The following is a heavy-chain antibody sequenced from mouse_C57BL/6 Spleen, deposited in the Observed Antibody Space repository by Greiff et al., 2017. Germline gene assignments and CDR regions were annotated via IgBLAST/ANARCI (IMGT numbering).Heavy chain of an antibody. CDR2: IYPGDGDT. V-gene: IGHV1-82*01. J-gene: IGHJ4*01. Sequence: VQLKESGPELVKPGASVKISCKASGYAFSSSWMNWVKQRPGKGLAWIGRIYPGDGDTNYNGKFKGKATLTADKSSSTAYMQLSSLTSADSAVYCCARNYDYGKAMDYWGQGTSVTVSA. CDR1: GYAFSSSW. CDR3: ARNYDYGKAMDY. D-gene: IGHD2-4*01.